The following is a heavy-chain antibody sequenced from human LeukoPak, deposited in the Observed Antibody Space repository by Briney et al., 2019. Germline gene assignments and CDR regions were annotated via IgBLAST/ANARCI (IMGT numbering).Heavy chain of an antibody. CDR1: GFTVSSKY. D-gene: IGHD2-15*01. CDR2: MYSDTST. Sequence: GGSLRLSCAASGFTVSSKYMCWVRQAPGNGLEWVSVMYSDTSTFYADSVKGRFTISRDNSKNTLYLQMNSLRAEDTGVYYCARVQGSGLFRWYWGQGTVVTVSS. V-gene: IGHV3-66*01. CDR3: ARVQGSGLFRWY. J-gene: IGHJ4*02.